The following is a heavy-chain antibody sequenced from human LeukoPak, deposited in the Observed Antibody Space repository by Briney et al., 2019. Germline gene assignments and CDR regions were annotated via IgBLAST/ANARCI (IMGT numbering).Heavy chain of an antibody. Sequence: SETLSLTCTVSGGSISSYFWTWIRQPAGKGLEWIGRIYSNGITNYNPSLKSRVTTSIDTSKKEFSLKLSSVTAADTAIYCCASSSNFYYYYMDVWGKGTTVTVSS. CDR2: IYSNGIT. CDR3: ASSSNFYYYYMDV. J-gene: IGHJ6*03. V-gene: IGHV4-4*07. CDR1: GGSISSYF.